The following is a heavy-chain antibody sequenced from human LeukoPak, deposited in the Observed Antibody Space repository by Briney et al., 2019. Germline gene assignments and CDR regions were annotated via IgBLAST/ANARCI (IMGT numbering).Heavy chain of an antibody. CDR2: ISGSGGST. Sequence: PGGSLRLSCAASGFTFSSYAMSWVRQAPGKGLEWVSAISGSGGSTYYADSVKGRFTISRDNSKNTLYLQMNSLRAEDTAVYYCAQTDIVVVPAAMRGYYFDYWGQGTLVTVSS. D-gene: IGHD2-2*01. J-gene: IGHJ4*02. CDR1: GFTFSSYA. CDR3: AQTDIVVVPAAMRGYYFDY. V-gene: IGHV3-23*01.